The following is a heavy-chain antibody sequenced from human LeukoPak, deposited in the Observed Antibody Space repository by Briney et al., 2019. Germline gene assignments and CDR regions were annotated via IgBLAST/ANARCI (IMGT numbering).Heavy chain of an antibody. CDR3: ARGLRWPDF. CDR1: GFTFSDDW. V-gene: IGHV3-7*03. Sequence: GGSLRLSCEAYGFTFSDDWMNWVRQAPGKGLECVANINQFGCVRYYMDSVKGRFTISRDNSKNSLSLRMNSLRADDTAVYFCARGLRWPDFGGQGTLVTVSS. CDR2: INQFGCVR. J-gene: IGHJ4*02. D-gene: IGHD4-23*01.